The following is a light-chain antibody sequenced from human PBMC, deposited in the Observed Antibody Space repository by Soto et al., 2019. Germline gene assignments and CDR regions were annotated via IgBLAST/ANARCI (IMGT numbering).Light chain of an antibody. CDR2: DAS. CDR1: PSVTNY. V-gene: IGKV3-20*01. CDR3: QQYGSSGT. Sequence: EIVLTQSPATLSLSPGERATLSCRASPSVTNYLAWYQQKPGQPPRLLIYDASNRATGIPDRFSGSGSGTDFTLTISRLEPEDVAVYYCQQYGSSGTFGQGTKVDIK. J-gene: IGKJ1*01.